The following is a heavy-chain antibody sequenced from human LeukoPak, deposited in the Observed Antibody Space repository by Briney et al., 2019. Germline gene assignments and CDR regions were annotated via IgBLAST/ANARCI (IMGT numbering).Heavy chain of an antibody. D-gene: IGHD2-2*01. V-gene: IGHV1-2*02. CDR1: GYTFTRHY. Sequence: GASVKVSCKASGYTFTRHYMHWVRQAPGQGLEWMGWINPHSGGTNYAQKFQGGVTMTRDTSITTAYMELSSLRSDDTAVYYCARDVGEYCSSTNCYASHYWGQGTLVTVSS. CDR3: ARDVGEYCSSTNCYASHY. CDR2: INPHSGGT. J-gene: IGHJ4*02.